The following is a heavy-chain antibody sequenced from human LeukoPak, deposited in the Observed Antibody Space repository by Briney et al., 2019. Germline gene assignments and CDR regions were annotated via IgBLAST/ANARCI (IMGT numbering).Heavy chain of an antibody. J-gene: IGHJ4*02. CDR2: IYYSGST. CDR3: AKDLGDSSGYYQDI. Sequence: PSETLSLTCTVSGGSISSYYWSWIRQPPGKGLEWIGYIYYSGSTNYNPSLKSRVTISVDTSKNQFSLKLSSVTAADTAVYYCAKDLGDSSGYYQDIWGQGTLVTVSS. V-gene: IGHV4-59*01. D-gene: IGHD3-22*01. CDR1: GGSISSYY.